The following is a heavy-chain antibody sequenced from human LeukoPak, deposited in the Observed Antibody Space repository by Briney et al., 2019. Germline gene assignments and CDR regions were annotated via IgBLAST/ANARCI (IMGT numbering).Heavy chain of an antibody. D-gene: IGHD6-13*01. V-gene: IGHV3-23*01. CDR3: AKDISRSSSWPRLYDY. Sequence: GGSLRLSCAASGFTFSSYAMSWVRQAPVKGLEWVSAISGSGGSTYYADSVKGRFTISRDNSKNTLYLQMNSLRAEDTAVYYCAKDISRSSSWPRLYDYWGQGTLVTVSS. CDR1: GFTFSSYA. CDR2: ISGSGGST. J-gene: IGHJ4*02.